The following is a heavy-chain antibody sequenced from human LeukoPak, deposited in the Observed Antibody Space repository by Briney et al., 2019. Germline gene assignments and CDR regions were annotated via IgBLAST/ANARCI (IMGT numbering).Heavy chain of an antibody. V-gene: IGHV1-69*06. J-gene: IGHJ5*02. CDR1: VGTLSSYA. D-gene: IGHD2-2*02. CDR2: IIPIFGTS. CDR3: ARGEEEAYCSSTSCYTNWFDP. Sequence: ASVKDSCKASVGTLSSYAISWVRQAPGQGREWMGGIIPIFGTSNYAQKFQGRVTITADKSTSTAYMELSSLRSEDTAVYYCARGEEEAYCSSTSCYTNWFDPWGQGTLVTVSS.